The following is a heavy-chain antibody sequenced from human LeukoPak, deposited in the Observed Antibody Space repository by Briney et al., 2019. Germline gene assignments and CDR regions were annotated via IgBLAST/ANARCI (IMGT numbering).Heavy chain of an antibody. CDR1: GGSISSSNW. CDR2: IYHSGST. CDR3: ARGSIYDSSGYYSGNY. J-gene: IGHJ4*02. D-gene: IGHD3-22*01. V-gene: IGHV4-4*02. Sequence: SGTPSLTCAVSGGSISSSNWWSWVRQPPGKGLEWIGEIYHSGSTNYNPSLKSRVTISVDKSKNQFSLKLSSVTAADTAVYYCARGSIYDSSGYYSGNYWGQGTLVTVSS.